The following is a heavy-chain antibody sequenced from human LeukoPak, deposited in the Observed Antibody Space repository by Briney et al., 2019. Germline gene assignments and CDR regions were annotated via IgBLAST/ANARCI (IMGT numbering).Heavy chain of an antibody. CDR3: ARDPNAMVTSLFDY. CDR1: GYTFTTYA. D-gene: IGHD5-18*01. V-gene: IGHV1-18*01. J-gene: IGHJ4*02. Sequence: ASVQVPCTAPGYTFTTYAISWVRHAPGQGLEWMGWSSAYYGNTTYAQKFQGRVTMTTDTSTSTAYMELRSLRSDDTAVYYCARDPNAMVTSLFDYWGQGTLVTVSS. CDR2: SSAYYGNT.